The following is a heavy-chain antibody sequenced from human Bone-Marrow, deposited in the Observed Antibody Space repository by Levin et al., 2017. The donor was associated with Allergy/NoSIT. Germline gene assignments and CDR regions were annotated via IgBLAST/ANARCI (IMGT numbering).Heavy chain of an antibody. CDR3: ARAGETDYYDRSGYFDFDS. CDR2: IYYSGST. Sequence: SQTLSLTCTVSGASISSSSYYWGWIRQPPGKGLEWIGSIYYSGSTYYNPSLKSRVTISVDTSKNQFSLKLSSVTAADTAVYYCARAGETDYYDRSGYFDFDSWGQGTLVTVSS. CDR1: GASISSSSYY. J-gene: IGHJ4*02. V-gene: IGHV4-39*07. D-gene: IGHD3-22*01.